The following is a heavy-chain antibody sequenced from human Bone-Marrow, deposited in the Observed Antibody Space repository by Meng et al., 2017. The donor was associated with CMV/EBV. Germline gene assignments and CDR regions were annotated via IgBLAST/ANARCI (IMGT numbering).Heavy chain of an antibody. CDR3: ARDSEVWWELLQGHAFDI. CDR2: ISSSSSYI. CDR1: GFTFSSYE. J-gene: IGHJ3*02. D-gene: IGHD1-26*01. V-gene: IGHV3-21*01. Sequence: GGSLRLSCAASGFTFSSYEMNWVRQAPGKGLEWVSSISSSSSYIYYADSVKGRFTISRDNAKNSLYLQMNSLRAEDTAVYYCARDSEVWWELLQGHAFDIWGQGTMVTVSS.